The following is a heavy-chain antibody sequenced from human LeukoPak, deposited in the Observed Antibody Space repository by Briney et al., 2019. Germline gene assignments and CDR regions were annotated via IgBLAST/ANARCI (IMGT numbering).Heavy chain of an antibody. J-gene: IGHJ6*02. CDR1: GFPFSSYG. D-gene: IGHD2-2*01. Sequence: PGRSLPLSCASSGFPFSSYGMHWVRQAPGKGLEWVGVISYDGSKKYYADSGKGRFTISRDNSKITLYLQMNSLSAEDTAVYYCAKVKGFEYQLPHYYYYGMDVWGQGTTVTVSS. V-gene: IGHV3-30*18. CDR3: AKVKGFEYQLPHYYYYGMDV. CDR2: ISYDGSKK.